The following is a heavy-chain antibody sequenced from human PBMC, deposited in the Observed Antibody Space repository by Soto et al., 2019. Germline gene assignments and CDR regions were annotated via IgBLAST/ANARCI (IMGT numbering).Heavy chain of an antibody. D-gene: IGHD1-26*01. CDR3: VRGRENGMDV. Sequence: QVHLVQSGAEVKKPGSSVTVSCKASGGTFSSYPISWVRQAPGQGLEWMGRFIPLLGIANYAQRFQGRVTITADKSTTTAYMELSSLRSEDTAVYYCVRGRENGMDVWGQGTTVTVSS. V-gene: IGHV1-69*02. CDR1: GGTFSSYP. J-gene: IGHJ6*02. CDR2: FIPLLGIA.